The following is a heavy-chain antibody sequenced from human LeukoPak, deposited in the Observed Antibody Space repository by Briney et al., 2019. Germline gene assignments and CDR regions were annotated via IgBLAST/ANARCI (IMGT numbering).Heavy chain of an antibody. CDR3: ARGPTISETGYFDY. CDR1: GGSFSSYY. D-gene: IGHD1-1*01. CDR2: INHRGDT. V-gene: IGHV4-34*01. J-gene: IGHJ4*03. Sequence: SETLSLTCAVYGGSFSSYYWSWIRQSPGKGLEWIAEINHRGDTNYNPSVKSRVTISVDTSKNQFSLKVTSLTAADTAVYYCARGPTISETGYFDYWGQGTLVTVSS.